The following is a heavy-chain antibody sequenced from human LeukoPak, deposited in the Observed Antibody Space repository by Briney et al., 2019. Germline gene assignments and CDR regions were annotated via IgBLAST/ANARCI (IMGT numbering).Heavy chain of an antibody. CDR2: IKQDGSQK. CDR3: ASLRLRY. Sequence: GGSLILSCAASGFTFSSYWMNWVRQAPGKGLEWVANIKQDGSQKYYVDSVKGRFTISRDNAKNSLYLQMNSLRAEDTAVYYGASLRLRYWGQGTLVTVSS. J-gene: IGHJ4*02. V-gene: IGHV3-7*03. CDR1: GFTFSSYW.